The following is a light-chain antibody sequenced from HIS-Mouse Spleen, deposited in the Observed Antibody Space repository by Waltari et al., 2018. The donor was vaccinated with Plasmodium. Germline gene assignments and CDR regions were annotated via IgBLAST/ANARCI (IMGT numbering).Light chain of an antibody. CDR2: AAS. CDR1: QSLSSY. J-gene: IGKJ4*01. V-gene: IGKV1-39*01. CDR3: QQSYSTPPT. Sequence: EIQMTQSPSSLSAFVGDRVTITCRASQSLSSYLKWYQQKPGKAPQLLIYAASSVQSGVPSRFSGSGSGTDFTLTISSLQPEDFATYYCQQSYSTPPTFGGGTKVEIK.